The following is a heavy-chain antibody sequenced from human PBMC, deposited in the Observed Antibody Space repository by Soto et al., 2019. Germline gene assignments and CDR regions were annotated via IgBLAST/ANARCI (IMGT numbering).Heavy chain of an antibody. Sequence: SETLSLTCTVSGGSISSYYWSWIRQPPGKGLEWIGYIYYSGSTTYNPSLKSRVTISVDTSKNQFSLKLNSVTAADTAVYYCARDRSDSTGYYSHYYYYGMDVWGQGTTVTVSS. J-gene: IGHJ6*02. CDR1: GGSISSYY. CDR3: ARDRSDSTGYYSHYYYYGMDV. CDR2: IYYSGST. V-gene: IGHV4-59*01. D-gene: IGHD3-22*01.